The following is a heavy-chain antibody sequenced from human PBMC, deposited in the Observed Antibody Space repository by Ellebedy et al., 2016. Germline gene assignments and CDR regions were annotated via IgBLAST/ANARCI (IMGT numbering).Heavy chain of an antibody. CDR2: INANNGNT. J-gene: IGHJ4*02. CDR1: GYTFTSYG. V-gene: IGHV1-18*04. Sequence: ASVKVSCKTSGYTFTSYGISWVRQAPGQGPEWMGWINANNGNTNYAQKLQGRVTMTTDTSTSTAYMELRSLRSDDTAVYYCARVGGDYYFDYWGQGTLVTVSS. CDR3: ARVGGDYYFDY. D-gene: IGHD2-21*02.